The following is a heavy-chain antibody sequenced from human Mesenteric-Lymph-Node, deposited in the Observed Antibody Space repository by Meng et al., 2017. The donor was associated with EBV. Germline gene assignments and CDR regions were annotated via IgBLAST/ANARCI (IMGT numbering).Heavy chain of an antibody. CDR1: SGSISRSNW. CDR2: IYHNGNT. J-gene: IGHJ4*02. Sequence: QWHSQEPSQELAKPSGTLTPTFAVSSGSISRSNWWIWVRQPPGKGLEWIGEIYHNGNTNYNPSLKSRVTISVDKSKNQFSLKLNSVTAADTAVYYCARADSSGPWHFDYWGQGTLVTVSS. D-gene: IGHD3-22*01. V-gene: IGHV4-4*02. CDR3: ARADSSGPWHFDY.